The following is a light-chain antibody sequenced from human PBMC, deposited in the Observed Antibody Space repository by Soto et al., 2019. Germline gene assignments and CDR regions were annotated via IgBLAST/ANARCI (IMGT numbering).Light chain of an antibody. Sequence: DIHMTQSPSSVSATFGDRVTITCRASQGVSTWLAWYQQKPGKAPNLLIYTASSLQSGVPSRFSGSGSGTDFTLTINGLQPEDFATYYCQQAASFPITFGQGTRLEI. CDR1: QGVSTW. CDR3: QQAASFPIT. V-gene: IGKV1-12*01. J-gene: IGKJ5*01. CDR2: TAS.